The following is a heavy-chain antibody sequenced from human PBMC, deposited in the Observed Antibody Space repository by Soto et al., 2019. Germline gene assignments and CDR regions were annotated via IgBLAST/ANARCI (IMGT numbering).Heavy chain of an antibody. CDR1: GGSISSYY. V-gene: IGHV4-59*01. J-gene: IGHJ6*03. Sequence: SETLSLTCTVSGGSISSYYWSWIRQPPGKGLEWIGYIYYSGSTNYNPSLKSRVTISVDTSKNQFSLKLSSVTAADTAVYYCARARYYDFWSGYYHYYYYMDVWGKGTTVTVSS. D-gene: IGHD3-3*01. CDR3: ARARYYDFWSGYYHYYYYMDV. CDR2: IYYSGST.